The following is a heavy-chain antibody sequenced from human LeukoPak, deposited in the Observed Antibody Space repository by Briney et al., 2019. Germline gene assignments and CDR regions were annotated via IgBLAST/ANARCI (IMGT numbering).Heavy chain of an antibody. V-gene: IGHV5-51*01. CDR3: ARAYQQWMSPGILGD. CDR2: IHPGDSET. D-gene: IGHD6-19*01. CDR1: GYTFINFW. J-gene: IGHJ4*02. Sequence: PGESLKISCHGSGYTFINFWIVWVRQLPGKGLEWVGTIHPGDSETMYSPSFQGQVTISADKSINTAYLQWSDLKASDTAIYYCARAYQQWMSPGILGDWGQGSLVTVSS.